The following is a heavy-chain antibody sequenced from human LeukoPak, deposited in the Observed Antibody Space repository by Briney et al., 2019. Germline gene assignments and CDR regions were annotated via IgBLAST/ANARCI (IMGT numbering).Heavy chain of an antibody. CDR2: ISGSGGST. J-gene: IGHJ4*02. D-gene: IGHD1-26*01. Sequence: GSLRLSCAASGFTFSSYAMSWVRQAPGKGLEWVSAISGSGGSTYYADSVKGRFTISRDNSKNTLYLQMNSLRAEDTAVYYCAKVYSGSYSLNPVDYWGQGTLVTVSS. V-gene: IGHV3-23*01. CDR1: GFTFSSYA. CDR3: AKVYSGSYSLNPVDY.